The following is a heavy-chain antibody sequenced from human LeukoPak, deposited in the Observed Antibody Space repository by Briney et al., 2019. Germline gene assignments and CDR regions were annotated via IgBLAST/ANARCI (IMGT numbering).Heavy chain of an antibody. Sequence: SQTLSLTCTVSGGSISGTSYYWNWIRQPAGKGLEWIGRIHTSGSTNYNPSLKSRVTISVDTSKDQFSLKLNSVTAADTAVYYCARDPAYCSGGSCYGGWFDPWGQGTLVTVSS. CDR3: ARDPAYCSGGSCYGGWFDP. J-gene: IGHJ5*02. D-gene: IGHD2-15*01. CDR2: IHTSGST. CDR1: GGSISGTSYY. V-gene: IGHV4-61*02.